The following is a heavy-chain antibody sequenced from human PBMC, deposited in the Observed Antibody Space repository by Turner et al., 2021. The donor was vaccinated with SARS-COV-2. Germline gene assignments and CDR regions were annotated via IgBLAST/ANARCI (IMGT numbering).Heavy chain of an antibody. CDR3: ATLVARQLVKAGWYFDL. Sequence: QLQLQESGPGLVKPSETLSLPCTVSGGSISSSSYYWGWIRQPPGKGLEWIGSIYYSGRTYYDPSLKSRVTISVDTSKNQCSLKLSSVTAADTAGYYCATLVARQLVKAGWYFDLWGRGTLVTVSS. CDR1: GGSISSSSYY. V-gene: IGHV4-39*01. J-gene: IGHJ2*01. CDR2: IYYSGRT. D-gene: IGHD6-13*01.